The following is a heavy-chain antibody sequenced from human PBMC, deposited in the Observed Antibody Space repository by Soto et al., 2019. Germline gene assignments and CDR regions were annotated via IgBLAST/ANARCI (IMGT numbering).Heavy chain of an antibody. Sequence: SETLSLTCNVSGASTAVYYWSWIRQSPAKGLEWIARIYTTGNINYNPSLRSRATMSRDSSKNQLFLKLTSVTVADTAVYYCVRDRLNWFDPWGQGVLATVSS. CDR2: IYTTGNI. CDR3: VRDRLNWFDP. CDR1: GASTAVYY. J-gene: IGHJ5*02. V-gene: IGHV4-4*07.